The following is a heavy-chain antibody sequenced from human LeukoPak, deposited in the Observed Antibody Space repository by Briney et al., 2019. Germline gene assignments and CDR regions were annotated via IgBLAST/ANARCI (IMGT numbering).Heavy chain of an antibody. CDR1: GFTFSSYA. CDR2: MSARGAST. V-gene: IGHV3-23*01. J-gene: IGHJ3*02. D-gene: IGHD3-10*01. CDR3: AKCASGSYPNDAFDI. Sequence: GGSLRLSCAASGFTFSSYAMSWVRQAPGKGLEWVSGMSARGASTYHADSVKGRFTISRDNSKSTLYLQMNSLRVEDTAAYYCAKCASGSYPNDAFDIWGQGIMVTVSS.